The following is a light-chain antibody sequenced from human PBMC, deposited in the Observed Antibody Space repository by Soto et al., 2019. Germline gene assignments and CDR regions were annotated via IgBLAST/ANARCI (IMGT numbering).Light chain of an antibody. Sequence: EIVLTQSPATLSLSPGERATLSFRASQSVSSYLAWYQQKPGQPPRLLIYDASNRATGIPARFSGSGSGTDFTLTISSLEPEDFAVYYCQQRSTWPLTFGGGTKVAI. V-gene: IGKV3-11*01. CDR2: DAS. CDR3: QQRSTWPLT. J-gene: IGKJ4*01. CDR1: QSVSSY.